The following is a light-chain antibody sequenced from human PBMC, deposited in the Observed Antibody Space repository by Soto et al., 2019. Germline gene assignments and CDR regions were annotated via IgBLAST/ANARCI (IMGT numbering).Light chain of an antibody. Sequence: EIVMTQSPATLSVSPGERATLSCRASQSVSRNLAWYQQKPGQAPRLLIYGASTRATGIPARFSGSGSGTEFTLTIRSLQSEDFAVYYCQHYNDWPPEYTFGQGTKLEIK. CDR3: QHYNDWPPEYT. V-gene: IGKV3-15*01. CDR2: GAS. CDR1: QSVSRN. J-gene: IGKJ2*01.